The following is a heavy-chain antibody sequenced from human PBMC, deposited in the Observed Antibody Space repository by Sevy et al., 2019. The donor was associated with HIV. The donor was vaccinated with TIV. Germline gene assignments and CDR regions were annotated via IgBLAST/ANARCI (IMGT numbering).Heavy chain of an antibody. CDR2: IYDVSST. CDR3: AKESGYRTSPGAFDI. V-gene: IGHV3-53*01. Sequence: GGSLRLSCAASGFSVSSYYMSWVRQAPGKGLEWVSLIYDVSSTYFADSVRGRFTISRDSSKNTLYLQMNSLRADDTAVYYCAKESGYRTSPGAFDIWGKGTMVTVSS. CDR1: GFSVSSYY. D-gene: IGHD5-12*01. J-gene: IGHJ3*02.